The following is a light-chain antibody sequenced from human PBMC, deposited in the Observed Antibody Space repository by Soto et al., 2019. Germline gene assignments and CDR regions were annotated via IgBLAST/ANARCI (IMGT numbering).Light chain of an antibody. Sequence: AIPMTQSPSSLSASVGDRVTITCRASQGIRNDLGWYQQKPGKAPKLLIYAASSLQSGVPSRFSGSGSGTDFTLTISSLQPEDYATYYCLQDYNYPLTFGGGTKVEIK. J-gene: IGKJ4*01. V-gene: IGKV1-6*01. CDR3: LQDYNYPLT. CDR2: AAS. CDR1: QGIRND.